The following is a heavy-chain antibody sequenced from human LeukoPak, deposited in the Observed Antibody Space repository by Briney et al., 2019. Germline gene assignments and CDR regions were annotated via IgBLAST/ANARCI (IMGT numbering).Heavy chain of an antibody. J-gene: IGHJ4*02. D-gene: IGHD3-22*01. Sequence: GGSLRLSCAASGFIFSSHHMHWVRQAPGKGLEWVAVISYDGSNKYYADSVKGRFTISRDNSKNTLYLQMNSLRAEDTAVYYCARDRGYDSSVSDHWGQGTLVTVSS. CDR3: ARDRGYDSSVSDH. V-gene: IGHV3-30-3*01. CDR1: GFIFSSHH. CDR2: ISYDGSNK.